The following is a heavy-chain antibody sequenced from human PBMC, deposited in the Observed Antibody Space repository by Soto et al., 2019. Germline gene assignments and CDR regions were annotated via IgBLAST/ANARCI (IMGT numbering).Heavy chain of an antibody. CDR1: GYTFTRYA. Sequence: GASVKVSCKASGYTFTRYAIHWVRQAPGQRLEWMGWINAGNGNTKYSQNFQGRVTITRDTSASTAYMELSSLRSEDAAVYYCARERYGDLFDYWGQGTLVTVSS. D-gene: IGHD4-17*01. V-gene: IGHV1-3*01. CDR3: ARERYGDLFDY. J-gene: IGHJ4*02. CDR2: INAGNGNT.